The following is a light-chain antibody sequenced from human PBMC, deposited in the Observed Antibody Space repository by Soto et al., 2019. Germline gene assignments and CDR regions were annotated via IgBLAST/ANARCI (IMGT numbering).Light chain of an antibody. J-gene: IGLJ2*01. Sequence: QSALTQPASVSGSPGQSIAISCTGTSSDVGAHNYVSWYQQHPGKAPKLMIYDASNRPSGVSTRFSGFKSGNTASLTISGLQAEDEADYYCSSYTGTTTLVIFGGGTKLTVL. V-gene: IGLV2-14*03. CDR3: SSYTGTTTLVI. CDR2: DAS. CDR1: SSDVGAHNY.